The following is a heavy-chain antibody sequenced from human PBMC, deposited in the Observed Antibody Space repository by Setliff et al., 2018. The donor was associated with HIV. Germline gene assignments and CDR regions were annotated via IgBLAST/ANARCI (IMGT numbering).Heavy chain of an antibody. Sequence: GSLRLSCAASGFSFSTYWMSWVRQAPGKGLEWVANIKQDGSEKYYVDSVKGRFTISRDNAKNSLYLQMNSLRAEDTAVYYCASVLRYYGSGSYPFGYWGQGMLVTVSS. CDR1: GFSFSTYW. CDR3: ASVLRYYGSGSYPFGY. D-gene: IGHD3-10*01. J-gene: IGHJ4*02. CDR2: IKQDGSEK. V-gene: IGHV3-7*01.